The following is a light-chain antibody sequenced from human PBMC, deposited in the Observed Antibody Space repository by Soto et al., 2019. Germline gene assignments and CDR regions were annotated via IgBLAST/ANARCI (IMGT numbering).Light chain of an antibody. V-gene: IGLV4-60*03. CDR2: VEGNGSY. CDR3: ETWDSNTRV. CDR1: SGRSSST. Sequence: QSVLTQSSSASASLGSSVKLTCTLSSGRSSSTIAWHQQPPGKAPRFLMKVEGNGSYNKGSGVPDRFSGSTSGADRYLTISNLQSEDEADYYCETWDSNTRVFGGGTKL. J-gene: IGLJ3*02.